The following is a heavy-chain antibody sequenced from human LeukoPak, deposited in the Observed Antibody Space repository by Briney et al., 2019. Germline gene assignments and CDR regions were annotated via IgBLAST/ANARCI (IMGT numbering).Heavy chain of an antibody. CDR1: GFTFSSYG. Sequence: GGSLRLSCAASGFTFSSYGMSWVRQAPGKGLEWVSTISGTDDSTYYADTVKGRFTISRDNSKNMLYLQMNSLRAEDTAVYYCARSLRVRGVPDYMDVWGKGTTVIISS. J-gene: IGHJ6*03. CDR2: ISGTDDST. CDR3: ARSLRVRGVPDYMDV. D-gene: IGHD3-10*02. V-gene: IGHV3-23*01.